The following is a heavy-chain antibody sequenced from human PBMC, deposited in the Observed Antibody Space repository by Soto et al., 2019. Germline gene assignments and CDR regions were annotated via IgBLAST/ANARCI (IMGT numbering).Heavy chain of an antibody. Sequence: QITLKESGATLVKPTQTLTLTCTFSGFSLSTSGVGVSWIRQPPGKAMEWLAVIYWNDDKRYSPSLKSRLTITKGTSDNQVVLTMTNVDPVDTASYYCAHFNGYDEFEYWGQGTLVTVSS. J-gene: IGHJ4*02. CDR3: AHFNGYDEFEY. CDR1: GFSLSTSGVG. D-gene: IGHD5-12*01. V-gene: IGHV2-5*01. CDR2: IYWNDDK.